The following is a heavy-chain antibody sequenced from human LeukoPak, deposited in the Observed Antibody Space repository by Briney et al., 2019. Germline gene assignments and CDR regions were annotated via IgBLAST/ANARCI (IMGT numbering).Heavy chain of an antibody. V-gene: IGHV1-24*01. J-gene: IGHJ4*02. CDR3: ATVAQARYSSGRDAYYFDY. Sequence: GASVKVSCKVSGYTLTELSMHWVRQAPGKGLEWMGGFDPEDGETIYAQKFQGRVTMTEDTSTDTAYMELSSLRSEDTAVYYCATVAQARYSSGRDAYYFDYWGQGTLVTVSS. CDR1: GYTLTELS. D-gene: IGHD6-19*01. CDR2: FDPEDGET.